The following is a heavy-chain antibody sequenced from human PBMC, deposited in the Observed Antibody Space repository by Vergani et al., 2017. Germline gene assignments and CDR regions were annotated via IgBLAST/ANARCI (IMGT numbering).Heavy chain of an antibody. V-gene: IGHV1-2*02. Sequence: QVQLVQSGAEVKKPGASVKVSCKASGYTFTGYYMHWVRQAPGQGLEWMGWINPNSGGKNYAQKFQGRVTMTRDTSISTAYMELSRLRSDDTAVYYCARASSGWYYYYYYYMDVWGKGTTVTVSS. J-gene: IGHJ6*03. D-gene: IGHD6-19*01. CDR2: INPNSGGK. CDR1: GYTFTGYY. CDR3: ARASSGWYYYYYYYMDV.